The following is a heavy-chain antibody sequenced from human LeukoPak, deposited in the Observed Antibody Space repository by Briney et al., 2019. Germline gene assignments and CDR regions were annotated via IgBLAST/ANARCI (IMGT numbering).Heavy chain of an antibody. CDR2: INPNSGGT. J-gene: IGHJ4*02. CDR3: AVDPGLWFGELYPEGGY. D-gene: IGHD3-10*01. CDR1: GYTFSGYY. Sequence: ASVKVSCKASGYTFSGYYMHWVRQAPGQGLEWMGWINPNSGGTNYAQKFQGRVTMTRDTSISTAYMDLSRLRSDDTAVYYCAVDPGLWFGELYPEGGYWGQGTLVTVSS. V-gene: IGHV1-2*02.